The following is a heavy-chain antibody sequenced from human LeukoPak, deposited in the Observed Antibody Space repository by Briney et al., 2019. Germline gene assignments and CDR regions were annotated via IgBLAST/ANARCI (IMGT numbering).Heavy chain of an antibody. V-gene: IGHV3-33*01. J-gene: IGHJ4*02. CDR2: IWYDGSNK. CDR1: GFTFSSYG. CDR3: ARDSGSGYYYADY. D-gene: IGHD3-22*01. Sequence: GGSLRLSCAASGFTFSSYGMHWVRQAPGKGLEWVAVIWYDGSNKYYADSVKGRFTISRDNSKNTLYLQMNSLRAEDTAVYYCARDSGSGYYYADYWGQGTLVTVSP.